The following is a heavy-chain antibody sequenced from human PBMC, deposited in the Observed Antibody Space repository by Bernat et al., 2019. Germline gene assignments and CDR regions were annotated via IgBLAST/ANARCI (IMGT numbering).Heavy chain of an antibody. CDR3: TTGKWLLPTD. Sequence: QLQLQESGPGLVKPSQTLSLTCTVSGGSISSGGSYWSWIRQPPGKGLEWIGYIYYSGSTQYNPSLKSRVTISVDTSKNQFSLKLTSVISADTAEYYCTTGKWLLPTDWGQGTMVTVSS. V-gene: IGHV4-30-4*08. D-gene: IGHD3-22*01. CDR2: IYYSGST. J-gene: IGHJ4*02. CDR1: GGSISSGGSY.